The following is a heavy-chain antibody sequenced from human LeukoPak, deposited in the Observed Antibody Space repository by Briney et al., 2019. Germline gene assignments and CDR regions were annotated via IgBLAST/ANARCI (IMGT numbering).Heavy chain of an antibody. D-gene: IGHD3-22*01. Sequence: SETLSLTCTVSGDSISNARYYWAWIRQPLGKGLEYIAHVYYSGSTYYNPSLESRVTLSVDTSKNQFSLRLSSVSAADTAIYFCARAHVQCTMTRCPTINWFDPWGPGTLVTVSS. CDR3: ARAHVQCTMTRCPTINWFDP. V-gene: IGHV4-39*07. CDR1: GDSISNARYY. CDR2: VYYSGST. J-gene: IGHJ5*02.